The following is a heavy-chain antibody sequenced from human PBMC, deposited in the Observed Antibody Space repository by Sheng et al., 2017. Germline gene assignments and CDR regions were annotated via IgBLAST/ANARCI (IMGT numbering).Heavy chain of an antibody. J-gene: IGHJ5*02. CDR2: IYTGGET. CDR3: VGVLGVDSYNWYDP. CDR1: DYSVANNH. V-gene: IGHV3-53*01. Sequence: EVQLAESGGGLIQPGGSLRLSCAASDYSVANNHMNWVRQSPGKGLEWVSIIYTGGETAYAESVKGRFTMSRDTSKNTLFLQMDTLRAEDTAVYYCVGVLGVDSYNWYDPWGQGNAGNRSPQ. D-gene: IGHD3-10*01.